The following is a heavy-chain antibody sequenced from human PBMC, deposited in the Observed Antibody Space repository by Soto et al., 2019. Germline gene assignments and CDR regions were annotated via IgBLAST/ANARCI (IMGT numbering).Heavy chain of an antibody. CDR1: GFSLSSYE. D-gene: IGHD3-9*01. J-gene: IGHJ4*02. V-gene: IGHV3-48*03. Sequence: PGGSLRLSCAASGFSLSSYEMNCVRQAPGKGLGWVSYISSSGSTIYYADSVKGRFTISRDNAKNPLYRQMNSHRAEDATVYYSARKKTYDILTGYYSYYFDYWGQGTLVTVSS. CDR2: ISSSGSTI. CDR3: ARKKTYDILTGYYSYYFDY.